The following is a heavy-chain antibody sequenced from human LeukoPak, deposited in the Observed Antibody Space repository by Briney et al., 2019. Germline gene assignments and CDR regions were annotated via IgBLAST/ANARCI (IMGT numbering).Heavy chain of an antibody. CDR2: MNPKSGNT. Sequence: ASVNVSCKASGYTFSTYDINWVRQAPGQALEWLGWMNPKSGNTEVAQKLQGKLFMTRNTPITTAYMELRSLRFEDTAVYYCTRGRGWLAPFDFWGQGTRVTVSS. CDR1: GYTFSTYD. D-gene: IGHD3-22*01. J-gene: IGHJ4*02. V-gene: IGHV1-8*01. CDR3: TRGRGWLAPFDF.